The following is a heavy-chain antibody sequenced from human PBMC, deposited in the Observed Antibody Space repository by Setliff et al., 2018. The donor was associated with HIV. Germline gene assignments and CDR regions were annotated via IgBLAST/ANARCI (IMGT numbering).Heavy chain of an antibody. CDR2: IYAAGAT. CDR3: AKGAGFYGDYTFDY. CDR1: GFSVSSNY. J-gene: IGHJ4*02. V-gene: IGHV3-53*05. Sequence: PGGSLRLSCAASGFSVSSNYMTWVRQTPKMGLEWVSLIYAAGATYYADAVEGRFTISSDTSKNKFSLKVTSVTSADTAVYYCAKGAGFYGDYTFDYWGQGHLVTVSS. D-gene: IGHD4-17*01.